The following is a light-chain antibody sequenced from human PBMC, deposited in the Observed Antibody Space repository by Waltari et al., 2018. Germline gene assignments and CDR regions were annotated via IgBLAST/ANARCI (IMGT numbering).Light chain of an antibody. Sequence: QSALTQPPSASGSPGQSVTIPCTGTGSDVGGYNDVSWYQQHPGKAPKLMIYEVSKWPSGVPDRFSGSKSGNTASLTVSGLQSEDEADYYCSSYAGSFPYVFGTGTKVTVL. V-gene: IGLV2-8*01. J-gene: IGLJ1*01. CDR2: EVS. CDR1: GSDVGGYND. CDR3: SSYAGSFPYV.